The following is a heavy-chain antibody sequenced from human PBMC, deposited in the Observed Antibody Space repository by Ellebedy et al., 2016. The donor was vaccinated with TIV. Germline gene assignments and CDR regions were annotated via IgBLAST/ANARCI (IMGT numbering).Heavy chain of an antibody. V-gene: IGHV3-11*01. D-gene: IGHD6-19*01. CDR3: AKGGYSSARYGMDV. Sequence: GGSLRLSXAASGFTFSDYYMSWIRQAPGKGLEWVSYISSSGSTTYYADSVKGRFTISRDNSKNTLYLQMNSLRAEDTAVYYCAKGGYSSARYGMDVWGQGTTVTVSS. J-gene: IGHJ6*02. CDR1: GFTFSDYY. CDR2: ISSSGSTT.